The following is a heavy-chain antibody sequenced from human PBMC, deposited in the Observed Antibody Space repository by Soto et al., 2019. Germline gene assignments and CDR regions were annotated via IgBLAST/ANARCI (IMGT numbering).Heavy chain of an antibody. D-gene: IGHD6-6*01. J-gene: IGHJ5*02. CDR3: ARDRYSSSSYRPYNWFDP. V-gene: IGHV1-18*04. CDR1: GYTFTSYG. CDR2: ISAYNGNT. Sequence: ASVKVSCKASGYTFTSYGISWVRQAPGQGLEWMGWISAYNGNTNYAQKLQGRVTMTTDTSTSTAYMELRSLRSDDTAVYYCARDRYSSSSYRPYNWFDPWGQGTLVTVSS.